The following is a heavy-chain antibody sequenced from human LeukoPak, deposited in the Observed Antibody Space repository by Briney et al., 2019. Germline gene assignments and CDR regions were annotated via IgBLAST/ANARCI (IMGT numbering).Heavy chain of an antibody. CDR3: ASLAGPVDFQH. V-gene: IGHV1-69*04. CDR2: IIPILGIA. CDR1: GGTFSSYA. J-gene: IGHJ1*01. Sequence: SVKVSCKASGGTFSSYAISWVRQAPGQGLEWMGRIIPILGIANYAQKFQGRVTITADKSTSTAYIELSSLRSEDTAVYYCASLAGPVDFQHWGQGTLVTVSS.